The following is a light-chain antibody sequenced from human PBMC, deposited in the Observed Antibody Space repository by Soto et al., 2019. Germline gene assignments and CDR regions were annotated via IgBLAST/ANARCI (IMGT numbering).Light chain of an antibody. CDR2: AAS. CDR1: QRIASY. V-gene: IGKV1-39*01. Sequence: DLQMTQSPSSLSASVGDRVTITCRASQRIASYLNWYQQKPGKAPKLLIYAASSLQSGVPSRFSGSGSGTDFTLTISSLQPEDSATYYCQQSYSTPYTFGQGTKLEIK. J-gene: IGKJ2*01. CDR3: QQSYSTPYT.